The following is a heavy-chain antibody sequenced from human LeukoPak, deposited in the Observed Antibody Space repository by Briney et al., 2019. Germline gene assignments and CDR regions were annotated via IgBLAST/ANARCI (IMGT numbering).Heavy chain of an antibody. V-gene: IGHV4-38-2*01. Sequence: PSETLSLTCAVSGYSISSGYYWGWIRQPPGKGLEWIGSIYHGGSTYYNPSLKSRVTISVDTSKNQFSLKLSSVTAADTAVYYCARALDYGDYPFDYWGQGTLVTVSS. CDR3: ARALDYGDYPFDY. CDR2: IYHGGST. CDR1: GYSISSGYY. J-gene: IGHJ4*02. D-gene: IGHD4-17*01.